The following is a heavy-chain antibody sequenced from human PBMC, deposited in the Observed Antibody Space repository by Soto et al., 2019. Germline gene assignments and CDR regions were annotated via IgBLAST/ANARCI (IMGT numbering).Heavy chain of an antibody. CDR2: INDSGNI. CDR1: GGSFSGYQ. D-gene: IGHD3-10*01. V-gene: IGHV4-34*01. CDR3: ARGLKLWFGELSRRGGYYYYMDV. J-gene: IGHJ6*03. Sequence: QVQLQQWGAGRLKPSETLSLTCAVYGGSFSGYQWSWIRQTPGKGLEWIGEINDSGNINYNPSLKSRVTILVDTAKKQISLKLSSVTAADTVVYYCARGLKLWFGELSRRGGYYYYMDVWGKGTTVTVSS.